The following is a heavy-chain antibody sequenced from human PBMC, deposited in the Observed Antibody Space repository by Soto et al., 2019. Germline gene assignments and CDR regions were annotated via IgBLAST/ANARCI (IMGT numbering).Heavy chain of an antibody. CDR2: INGDGSIT. D-gene: IGHD4-17*01. J-gene: IGHJ6*03. V-gene: IGHV3-74*01. CDR1: GFSFSDYR. CDR3: ARGGYGNYDFYDLYMNV. Sequence: EVQLVESGGGLVQPRGSLRLPCAASGFSFSDYRMHWVRQAPGKRLVWVARINGDGSITGYADSVKGRFTISRDNSKSTLFLQLSSLRAEDTAVYCGARGGYGNYDFYDLYMNVWGKGTTVTVSS.